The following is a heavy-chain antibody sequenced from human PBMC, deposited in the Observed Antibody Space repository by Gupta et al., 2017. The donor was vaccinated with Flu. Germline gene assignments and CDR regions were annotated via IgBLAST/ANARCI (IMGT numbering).Heavy chain of an antibody. Sequence: WVRQVPGKGLEWVSSINEDSRFIYQIDSVKGRFTISRDNAKNLVYLQMSSLRAEDTGVYFCARMRGTGGYGNFYFDHWGQGTLVTVSS. J-gene: IGHJ4*02. CDR3: ARMRGTGGYGNFYFDH. CDR2: INEDSRFI. D-gene: IGHD2-15*01. V-gene: IGHV3-21*06.